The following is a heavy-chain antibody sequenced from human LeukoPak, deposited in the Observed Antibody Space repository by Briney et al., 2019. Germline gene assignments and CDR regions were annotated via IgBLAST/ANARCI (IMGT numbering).Heavy chain of an antibody. Sequence: ASVKVSCKASGYTFTSYGISWVRQAPGQGLEWMGWISAYNGNTNYAQKLQGRVTMTTDTSTSTAYKELRSLRSDDTAVYYCARARISSGWYLLYFGYWGQGTLVTVSS. CDR3: ARARISSGWYLLYFGY. CDR1: GYTFTSYG. V-gene: IGHV1-18*01. CDR2: ISAYNGNT. J-gene: IGHJ4*02. D-gene: IGHD6-19*01.